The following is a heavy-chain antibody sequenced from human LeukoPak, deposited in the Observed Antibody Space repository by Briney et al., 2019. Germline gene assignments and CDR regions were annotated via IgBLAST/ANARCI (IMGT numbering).Heavy chain of an antibody. CDR1: GFTLTDY. CDR2: IKPNSGDT. V-gene: IGHV1-2*02. J-gene: IGHJ6*03. Sequence: GASVKVSCKASGFTLTDYIHWVRQDPRQGLQWMGWIKPNSGDTDYAQKFQGRVTMTRDTSISTAYMELSSLRSDDTAVYYCARADSVLAGDYHYWYMDVWGKGTTVTVSS. CDR3: ARADSVLAGDYHYWYMDV. D-gene: IGHD2-2*01.